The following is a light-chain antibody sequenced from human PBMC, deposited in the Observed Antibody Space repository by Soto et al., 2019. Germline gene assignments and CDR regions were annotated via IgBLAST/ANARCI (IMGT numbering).Light chain of an antibody. Sequence: EIVMTQPPATLSVSPGESGTLSCRASQSVSSNLAWHQQKPGQAPRILMYDASTRATGISARFSGSGSGTEFTLTISSLQSEDFAVYYCQQYHNWPIPFGQGTRLANK. CDR3: QQYHNWPIP. J-gene: IGKJ5*01. V-gene: IGKV3-15*01. CDR1: QSVSSN. CDR2: DAS.